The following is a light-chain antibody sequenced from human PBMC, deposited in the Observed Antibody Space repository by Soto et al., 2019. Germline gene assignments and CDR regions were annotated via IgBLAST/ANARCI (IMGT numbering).Light chain of an antibody. CDR1: SSNIGSNT. CDR2: SNN. V-gene: IGLV1-44*01. J-gene: IGLJ1*01. Sequence: QSVLPQPPSASGTPGQRVTISCSGSSSNIGSNTVDWYQQLPGTAPKLHIYSNNQRPSGVPDRFSGSKSGTSASQAISGLQSEDEADYYCAAWDDSLKGVFGTGTKLTVL. CDR3: AAWDDSLKGV.